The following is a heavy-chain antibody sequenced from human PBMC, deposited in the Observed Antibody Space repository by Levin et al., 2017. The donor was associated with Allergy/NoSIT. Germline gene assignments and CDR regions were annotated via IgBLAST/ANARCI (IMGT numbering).Heavy chain of an antibody. J-gene: IGHJ4*02. CDR3: ARGGCSSTSCLDN. CDR1: GFTFSNSW. D-gene: IGHD2-2*01. V-gene: IGHV3-74*01. CDR2: INSDGSNT. Sequence: LTCAASGFTFSNSWMHWVRQAPGKGLVWVSHINSDGSNTNYADSVKGRFTISRDNAKNTLYLQMNSLRDEDTAVYYCARGGCSSTSCLDNWGQGTLVTVSP.